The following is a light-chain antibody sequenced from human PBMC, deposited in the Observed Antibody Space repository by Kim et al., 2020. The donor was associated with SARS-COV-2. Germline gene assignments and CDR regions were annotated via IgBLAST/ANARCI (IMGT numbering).Light chain of an antibody. CDR1: SGNIASYY. CDR3: QSYDSSNSWV. CDR2: EDD. V-gene: IGLV6-57*03. Sequence: KTVTISCTRSSGNIASYYVQWYQGRPGSAPTTVIYEDDQRPSGAPDRFSGSIDSSSNSASLTISGLKTEDEADYYCQSYDSSNSWVFGGGTQLTVL. J-gene: IGLJ3*02.